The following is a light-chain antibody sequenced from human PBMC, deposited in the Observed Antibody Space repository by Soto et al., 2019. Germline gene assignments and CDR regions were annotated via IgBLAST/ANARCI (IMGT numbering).Light chain of an antibody. J-gene: IGKJ5*01. Sequence: EIVLTQSPVTLSLSPGERATLSCRASQSVSSYLAWYQQKPGQAPRILMYDASTRATGISARFSGSGSGTEFTLTISSLQSEDFAVYYCQQYHNWPITFGQGTRLEIK. CDR3: QQYHNWPIT. CDR1: QSVSSY. CDR2: DAS. V-gene: IGKV3-15*01.